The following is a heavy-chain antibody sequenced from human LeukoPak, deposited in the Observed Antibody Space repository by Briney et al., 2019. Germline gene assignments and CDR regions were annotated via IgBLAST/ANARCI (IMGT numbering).Heavy chain of an antibody. Sequence: SETLSLTCTVSGGSISSYYWSWIRQPPGKGLEWIGYIYTSGSTNYNPSLKSRVTISVDTSKNQFSLKLSSVTAADTAVYYCARGRRSSWSSFDYWGQGTLATVSS. D-gene: IGHD6-13*01. CDR3: ARGRRSSWSSFDY. J-gene: IGHJ4*02. CDR2: IYTSGST. CDR1: GGSISSYY. V-gene: IGHV4-4*09.